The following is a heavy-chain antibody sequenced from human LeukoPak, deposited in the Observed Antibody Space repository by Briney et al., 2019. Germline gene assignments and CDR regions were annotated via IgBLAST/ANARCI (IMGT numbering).Heavy chain of an antibody. V-gene: IGHV3-7*01. D-gene: IGHD4-17*01. J-gene: IGHJ4*02. Sequence: GGSLRLSCAASGFSLSSYWMSWVRQAPGKGLEWVATMNEDEREKYYVASVKGRFTIYRDNAKNSLYLQMNSLRAEDTAVYYCARDPDYGDPGPFWDYWGQGTLVTVSS. CDR2: MNEDEREK. CDR3: ARDPDYGDPGPFWDY. CDR1: GFSLSSYW.